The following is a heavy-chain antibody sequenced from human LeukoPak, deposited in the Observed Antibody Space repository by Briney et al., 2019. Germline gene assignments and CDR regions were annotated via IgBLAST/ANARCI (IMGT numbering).Heavy chain of an antibody. D-gene: IGHD5-18*01. V-gene: IGHV5-51*01. J-gene: IGHJ6*02. CDR1: GYSFTSYW. CDR2: IYPGDSDT. CDR3: ARHPGYSYGSYYYYYGMDV. Sequence: GESLKISCKGSGYSFTSYWIGWVRQMPGKGLEWMGIIYPGDSDTGYSPSFQGQVTISADKSISTAYLQWSSLKASDTAMYYCARHPGYSYGSYYYYYGMDVWGQGTTVTVSS.